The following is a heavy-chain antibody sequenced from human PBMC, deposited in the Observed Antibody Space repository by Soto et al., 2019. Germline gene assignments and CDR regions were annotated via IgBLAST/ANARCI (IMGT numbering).Heavy chain of an antibody. D-gene: IGHD5-12*01. CDR3: ARHVPKSLAYNGYDFLRARFDP. CDR2: IYYSGHT. CDR1: GGSISSSAYY. V-gene: IGHV4-39*01. J-gene: IGHJ5*02. Sequence: QLQLQESGPGLVKPSETLSLTCSVSGGSISSSAYYWGWIRQPPGKGLEWIASIYYSGHTYSNPSLKSRVIISMDTSKNQFALKVNSVTAADTALYYCARHVPKSLAYNGYDFLRARFDPWGQGAPVTVSS.